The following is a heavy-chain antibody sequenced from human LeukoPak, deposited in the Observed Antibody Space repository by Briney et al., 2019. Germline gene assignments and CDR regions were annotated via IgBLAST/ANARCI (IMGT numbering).Heavy chain of an antibody. V-gene: IGHV1-2*02. CDR1: GYTFTGYY. Sequence: ASVKVSCKASGYTFTGYYMHWVRQAPGQGLEWMGWINPNSGGTNYAQKFQGRVTMTRDTSISTAYMELSRLRSDDTAVYYCARARWFGESPYMDVWGKGTTVTASS. D-gene: IGHD3-10*01. J-gene: IGHJ6*03. CDR2: INPNSGGT. CDR3: ARARWFGESPYMDV.